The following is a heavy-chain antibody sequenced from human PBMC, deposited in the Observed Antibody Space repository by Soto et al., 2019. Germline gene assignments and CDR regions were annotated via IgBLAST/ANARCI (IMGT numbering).Heavy chain of an antibody. CDR1: GDSVSSTSTA. V-gene: IGHV6-1*01. D-gene: IGHD3-3*01. Sequence: PGRTLSLSRALSGDSVSSTSTAGKWIRQPRTRGLEWLGRKYYSSKWYNDYAVSVISRITIIPDTSKTPSSLQMNSVTPEDTAVYCCARANISIFGVVTLYYYYYYAMDVWGQGTTVTV. CDR3: ARANISIFGVVTLYYYYYYAMDV. CDR2: KYYSSKWYN. J-gene: IGHJ6*02.